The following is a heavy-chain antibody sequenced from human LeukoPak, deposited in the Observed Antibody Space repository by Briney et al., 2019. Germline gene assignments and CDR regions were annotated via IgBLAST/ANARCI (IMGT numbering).Heavy chain of an antibody. V-gene: IGHV3-23*01. CDR1: GFTFSSYA. D-gene: IGHD3-16*02. CDR2: ISGSGGST. J-gene: IGHJ4*02. CDR3: AKEHYDYVWGSYRFGSFDY. Sequence: GGSLRLSCAASGFTFSSYAMSWVRQAPGKGLEWVSAISGSGGSTYYADSVKGRFTISRDNFKNTLYLQMNSLRAEDTAVYYCAKEHYDYVWGSYRFGSFDYWGQGTLVTVSS.